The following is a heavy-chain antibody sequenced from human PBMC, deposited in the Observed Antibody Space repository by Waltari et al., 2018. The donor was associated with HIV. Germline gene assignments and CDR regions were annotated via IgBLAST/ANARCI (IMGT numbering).Heavy chain of an antibody. V-gene: IGHV4-4*07. D-gene: IGHD3-16*02. CDR2: IYTSGST. Sequence: QVQLEESGPGLVKPSETLSLTCTVSGGSISSYYWTWIRLPAGKGLEWIGRIYTSGSTNYNPSLKSRVTLSVDTSMNQFSLKLSSGTAADTAVYYCARGLRLGELSLYKYAFDIWGQGTMVTVSS. CDR3: ARGLRLGELSLYKYAFDI. CDR1: GGSISSYY. J-gene: IGHJ3*02.